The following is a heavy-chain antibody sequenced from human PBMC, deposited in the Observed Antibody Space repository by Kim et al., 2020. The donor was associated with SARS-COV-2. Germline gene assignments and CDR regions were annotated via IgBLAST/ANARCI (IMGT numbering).Heavy chain of an antibody. Sequence: YIPSFQGHVTISADKSISTAYLQWSSLKASDTAMYFCASRPVATGGRVDYWGQGTLVTVSS. V-gene: IGHV5-10-1*01. D-gene: IGHD6-13*01. J-gene: IGHJ4*02. CDR3: ASRPVATGGRVDY.